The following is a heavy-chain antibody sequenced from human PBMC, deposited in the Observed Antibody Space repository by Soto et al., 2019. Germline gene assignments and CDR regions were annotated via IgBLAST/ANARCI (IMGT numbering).Heavy chain of an antibody. CDR3: ARLLWWWGY. D-gene: IGHD2-21*01. J-gene: IGHJ4*02. V-gene: IGHV3-7*04. Sequence: EVQLVESGGGLVQPGGSLRLSCAASGFTFNTFWMSWVRQAPGKGLEWVASIKQDGSEKYYVDSVKGRFTISRDNAKNSLSLQMNSLRAEDTAVYYCARLLWWWGYWGQGTLVTVSS. CDR1: GFTFNTFW. CDR2: IKQDGSEK.